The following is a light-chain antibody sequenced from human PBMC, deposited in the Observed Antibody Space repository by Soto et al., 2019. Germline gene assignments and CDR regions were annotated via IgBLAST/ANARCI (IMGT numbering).Light chain of an antibody. V-gene: IGKV3D-20*02. J-gene: IGKJ1*01. Sequence: EVVMTQSPGTRSLSPGERATLSWRASQTVSRRALAWYQQKPGQAPRLLMYDTSDRASGIPARFSGSGSGTDFTLTISSLEPEDFAVFDGQQRSVWPWTFGQGTKVDIK. CDR2: DTS. CDR1: QTVSRRA. CDR3: QQRSVWPWT.